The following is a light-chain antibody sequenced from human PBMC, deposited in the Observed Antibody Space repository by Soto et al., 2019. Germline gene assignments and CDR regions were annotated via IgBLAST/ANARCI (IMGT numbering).Light chain of an antibody. CDR1: TGAVTSGHY. V-gene: IGLV7-46*01. CDR2: DTS. CDR3: LLSYSVTGV. Sequence: QAVVTQEPSLTVSPGGTVTLTCGSSTGAVTSGHYPYWFQQKPGQAPRTLIHDTSNKHSWTPARFSGSLLGGKAALTLSGAQPEDEAEYYCLLSYSVTGVFGTGTKVTVL. J-gene: IGLJ1*01.